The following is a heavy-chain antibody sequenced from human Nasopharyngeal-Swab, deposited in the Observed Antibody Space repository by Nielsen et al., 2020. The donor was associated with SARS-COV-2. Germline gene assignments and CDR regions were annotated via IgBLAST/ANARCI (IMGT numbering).Heavy chain of an antibody. V-gene: IGHV3-7*03. CDR3: AKTINCSSTSCYVEDYYGMDV. CDR1: GFTFSSYW. J-gene: IGHJ6*02. CDR2: IKQDGSEK. Sequence: GGSLRLSCAASGFTFSSYWMSWVRQAPGKGLEWVANIKQDGSEKYYVDSVKGRFTISRDNSKNSLYLQMNSLRTEDTALYYCAKTINCSSTSCYVEDYYGMDVWGQGTTVTVSS. D-gene: IGHD2-2*01.